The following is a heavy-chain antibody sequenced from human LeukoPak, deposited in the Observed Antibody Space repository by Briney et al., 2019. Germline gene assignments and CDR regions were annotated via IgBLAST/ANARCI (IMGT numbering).Heavy chain of an antibody. D-gene: IGHD1-1*01. Sequence: GGSLRLSCAASGFTFSESAMSWVRQAPGKGLEWVSGISGSGIRTYYADSVKGRFTISRDNSKNTLYLQMSSLRAEDTAVYYCANLLERLGYWGQGTLVTVSS. CDR1: GFTFSESA. J-gene: IGHJ4*02. CDR2: ISGSGIRT. V-gene: IGHV3-23*01. CDR3: ANLLERLGY.